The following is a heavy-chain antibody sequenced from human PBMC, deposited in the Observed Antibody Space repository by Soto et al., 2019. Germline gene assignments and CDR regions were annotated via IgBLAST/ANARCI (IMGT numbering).Heavy chain of an antibody. J-gene: IGHJ4*02. Sequence: PSETLSLTCTVSCGSINTFYWSWVRQPAGKGLEWIGRIFSSGSTSLNPSLESRVAMSVDTSKNHFSLNLSSVTAADMAVYYCAREGSYSAYNFAHGIQLWSFDFWGQGALVTVSS. CDR1: CGSINTFY. CDR2: IFSSGST. D-gene: IGHD5-12*01. CDR3: AREGSYSAYNFAHGIQLWSFDF. V-gene: IGHV4-4*07.